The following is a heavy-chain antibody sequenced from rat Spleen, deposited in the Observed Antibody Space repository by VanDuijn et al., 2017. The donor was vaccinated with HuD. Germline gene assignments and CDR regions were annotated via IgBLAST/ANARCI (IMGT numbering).Heavy chain of an antibody. CDR3: ATRDGGYPH. CDR2: ITSGGSNT. Sequence: EVQLVESGGGLVQPGRSLKLSCAASGFTFSDYYMAWVRQAPTKGLEWVATITSGGSNTYYLDSVKGRFTISRDNAESTLYLQMDSLRSEDTATYYCATRDGGYPHWGQGVMVTVSS. V-gene: IGHV5-25*01. J-gene: IGHJ2*01. D-gene: IGHD1-11*01. CDR1: GFTFSDYY.